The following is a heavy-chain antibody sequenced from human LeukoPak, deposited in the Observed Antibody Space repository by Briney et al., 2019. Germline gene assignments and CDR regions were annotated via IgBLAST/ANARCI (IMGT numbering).Heavy chain of an antibody. D-gene: IGHD2-15*01. Sequence: ASVKVSCKASGYTFTSYAMHWVRQAPGQRLEWMGWINAGNGNTKYSQEFQGRVTITRDTSASTAYMELSSLRSEDMAVYYCARDLGYCSGGSCYQTYLDYWGQGTLVTVSS. CDR1: GYTFTSYA. V-gene: IGHV1-3*03. CDR3: ARDLGYCSGGSCYQTYLDY. CDR2: INAGNGNT. J-gene: IGHJ4*02.